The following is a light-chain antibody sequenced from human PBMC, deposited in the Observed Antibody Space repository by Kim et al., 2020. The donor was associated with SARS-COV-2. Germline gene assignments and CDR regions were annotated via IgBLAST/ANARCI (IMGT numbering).Light chain of an antibody. CDR2: LAS. J-gene: IGKJ5*01. CDR1: QTISSS. CDR3: QQSYITPIT. Sequence: DIQMTQSPSSLSASVGDRVTITCRASQTISSSLNWYQQKPGKAPKLLIYLASSLQSGVPSRCSGSGSGTDFTRTIGSLQPEDFATCYCQQSYITPITVGQGTRLEIK. V-gene: IGKV1-39*01.